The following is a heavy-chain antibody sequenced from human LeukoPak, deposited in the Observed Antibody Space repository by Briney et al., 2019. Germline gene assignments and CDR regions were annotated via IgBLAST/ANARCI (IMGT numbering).Heavy chain of an antibody. V-gene: IGHV3-7*01. Sequence: PGGSLGLSCAASGFTFSNYYMTWVRQAPGKGLEWVANIKQDGSEEYYVDSVKGRFTISRDNAKSSLYLQMNSLRADDTAVYFCARRLAVAGVGDFWGQGTLVTVSS. D-gene: IGHD6-19*01. CDR3: ARRLAVAGVGDF. J-gene: IGHJ4*02. CDR2: IKQDGSEE. CDR1: GFTFSNYY.